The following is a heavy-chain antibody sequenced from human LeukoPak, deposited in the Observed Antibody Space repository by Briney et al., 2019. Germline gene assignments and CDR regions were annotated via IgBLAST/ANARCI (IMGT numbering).Heavy chain of an antibody. Sequence: PGGSLRLSCAASGFTFDDYAMHWVRQAPGKGLEWVSGISWSGGTIGYADSVKGRFTISRDNSKNTLYLQMNSLRAEDTAVYYCAKAVVTTLTEDAYFDYWGQGTLVTVSS. CDR2: ISWSGGTI. J-gene: IGHJ4*02. D-gene: IGHD2-21*02. CDR1: GFTFDDYA. CDR3: AKAVVTTLTEDAYFDY. V-gene: IGHV3-9*01.